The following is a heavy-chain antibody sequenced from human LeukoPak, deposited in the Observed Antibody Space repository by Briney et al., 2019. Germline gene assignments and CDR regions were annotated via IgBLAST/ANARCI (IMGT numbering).Heavy chain of an antibody. V-gene: IGHV3-74*01. CDR1: GFTFSTYW. D-gene: IGHD3-10*01. J-gene: IGHJ4*02. CDR2: ISSDGCIT. Sequence: GSLRLSCAASGFTFSTYWMHWVRQAPGKGLVWVSRISSDGCITSYADSVKGRFTISRDNAKNTLYLQMNSLRAEDTAVYYCARHLNYYLDYWGQGTLVTVSS. CDR3: ARHLNYYLDY.